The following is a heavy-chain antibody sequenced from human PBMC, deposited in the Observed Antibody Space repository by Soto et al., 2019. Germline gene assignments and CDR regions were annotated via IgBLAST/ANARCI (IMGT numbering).Heavy chain of an antibody. J-gene: IGHJ4*02. V-gene: IGHV3-30-3*01. D-gene: IGHD3-22*01. Sequence: GGSLRLSCAASGFTFSDYYMSWVRQAPGKGLEWVAVISYDGSNKYYADSVKGRFTISRDNSKNTLYLQMNSLRAEDTAVYYCAIRASYYDSSGYFDYWGQGTLVTVSS. CDR3: AIRASYYDSSGYFDY. CDR2: ISYDGSNK. CDR1: GFTFSDYY.